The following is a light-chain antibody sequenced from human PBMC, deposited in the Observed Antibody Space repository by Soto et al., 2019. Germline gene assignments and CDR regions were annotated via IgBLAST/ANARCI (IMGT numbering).Light chain of an antibody. Sequence: QSALTQPASVSGSPGQSITISCTGTSTDVGGYNSVSWYQQHPGKAPKLMIYDVNIRPSGVSDRFSGSKSGNTASLTISGLQAEDEADYYCSSYTSGSTLVFGTGTKVTVL. CDR3: SSYTSGSTLV. J-gene: IGLJ1*01. V-gene: IGLV2-14*03. CDR2: DVN. CDR1: STDVGGYNS.